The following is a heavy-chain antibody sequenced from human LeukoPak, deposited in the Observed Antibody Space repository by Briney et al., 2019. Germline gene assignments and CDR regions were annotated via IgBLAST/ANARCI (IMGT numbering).Heavy chain of an antibody. J-gene: IGHJ4*02. V-gene: IGHV3-66*01. CDR3: AADWPLDY. Sequence: GGSLRLSCAASGFTVSSKDMNWVRQAPRKGLEWVSIIHIGNSTYYADSVKGRFTISRDNSKNTLYLQMNSLRAEDTAVYYCAADWPLDYWGQGTLVTVSS. D-gene: IGHD3/OR15-3a*01. CDR1: GFTVSSKD. CDR2: IHIGNST.